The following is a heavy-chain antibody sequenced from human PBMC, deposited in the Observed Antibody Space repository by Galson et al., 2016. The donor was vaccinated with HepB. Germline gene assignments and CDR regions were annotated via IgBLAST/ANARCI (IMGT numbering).Heavy chain of an antibody. V-gene: IGHV5-10-1*01. CDR1: GYTFTSYW. Sequence: QSGAEVKKPGESLRISCKGSGYTFTSYWISWVRQMPGKGLEWMGRIDPSDSYTDYSPSFQGHVTISADKSISTAYLQWSSLRASDTAMYYCASYRSVSSCSYQYYGMGVCGQGTTFTFSS. CDR2: IDPSDSYT. CDR3: ASYRSVSSCSYQYYGMGV. D-gene: IGHD2-15*01. J-gene: IGHJ6*02.